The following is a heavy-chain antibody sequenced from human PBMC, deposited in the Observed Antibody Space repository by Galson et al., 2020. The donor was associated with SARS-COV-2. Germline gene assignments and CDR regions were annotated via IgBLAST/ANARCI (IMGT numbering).Heavy chain of an antibody. Sequence: SGPTLVKPTQTLTLTCTFSGFSLSTSGMCVSWIRQPPGQALEWLALIAWDDDKYYSTSLKTRLTISKDTSKNQVVLTMTYMDPVDTATYYCARIQSGSSGGLSGTYYYDGMDVWGQGTTVTVSS. V-gene: IGHV2-70*01. D-gene: IGHD6-19*01. CDR1: GFSLSTSGMC. J-gene: IGHJ6*02. CDR3: ARIQSGSSGGLSGTYYYDGMDV. CDR2: IAWDDDK.